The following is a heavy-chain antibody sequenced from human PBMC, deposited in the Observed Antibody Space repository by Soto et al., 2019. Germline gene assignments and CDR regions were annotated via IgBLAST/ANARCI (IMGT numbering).Heavy chain of an antibody. J-gene: IGHJ4*02. CDR1: DASTSTATFY. CDR2: IYYSGSA. Sequence: SETLSLTCTVSDASTSTATFYWIRQLPGEALEWIGYIYYSGSAYYNSSLRSRATLSLDTSKSEFSLTLTSLTAADTAVYYCARGEAGVAGRLDYWGQGTLVTVSS. V-gene: IGHV4-31*03. CDR3: ARGEAGVAGRLDY. D-gene: IGHD6-19*01.